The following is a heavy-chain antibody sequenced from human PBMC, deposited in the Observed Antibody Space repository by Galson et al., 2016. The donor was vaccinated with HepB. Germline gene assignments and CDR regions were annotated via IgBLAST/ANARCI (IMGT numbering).Heavy chain of an antibody. J-gene: IGHJ4*02. D-gene: IGHD1-26*01. CDR1: SDSY. V-gene: IGHV3-11*06. CDR3: ARGSQPPQWQLGGYFDY. Sequence: SLRLSCAGFSDSYMSWTRQAPGKGLEWVSFISSSGTYTKYADSVKGRCTISRDNAKNSLYLQMNSLRVEDTAVYYCARGSQPPQWQLGGYFDYWGQGTLVTVSS. CDR2: ISSSGTYT.